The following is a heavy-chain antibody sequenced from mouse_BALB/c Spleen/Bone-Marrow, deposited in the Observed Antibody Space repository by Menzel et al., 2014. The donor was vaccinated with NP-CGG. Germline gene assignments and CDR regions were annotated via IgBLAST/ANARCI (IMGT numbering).Heavy chain of an antibody. CDR3: ALYYYGSSGFAY. CDR2: IDPANGNT. CDR1: GFNIRDTY. D-gene: IGHD1-1*01. J-gene: IGHJ3*01. V-gene: IGHV14-3*02. Sequence: VQLQQSGAELVKPGASVKLSCTASGFNIRDTYMHWVKQRPEQGLEWIGRIDPANGNTKYDPKFQGKATITADTSSNTAYLQLSSLTSDDTAVYYCALYYYGSSGFAYWGQGTLVTVSA.